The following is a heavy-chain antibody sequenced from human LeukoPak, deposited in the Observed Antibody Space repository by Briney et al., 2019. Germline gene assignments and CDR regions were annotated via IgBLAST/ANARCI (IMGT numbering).Heavy chain of an antibody. CDR3: ARLIYDSSGYFTGY. J-gene: IGHJ4*02. CDR1: GGSISSYY. D-gene: IGHD3-22*01. V-gene: IGHV4-59*01. CDR2: IYYSGST. Sequence: SETLSLTCTVSGGSISSYYWSWIRQPPGKGLEWIGYIYYSGSTNYNPSLKSRVTISVDTSKNQFSLKLSSVTAADTAVYYCARLIYDSSGYFTGYWGQGTLVTVSS.